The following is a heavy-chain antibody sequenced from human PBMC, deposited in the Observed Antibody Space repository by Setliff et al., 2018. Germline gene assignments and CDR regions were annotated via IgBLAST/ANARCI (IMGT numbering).Heavy chain of an antibody. CDR2: IYYSGST. CDR3: ASLYSGWYGWERIKDDAFDI. CDR1: GVSITNSDYY. J-gene: IGHJ3*02. Sequence: ASETLSLTCTVSGVSITNSDYYWGWIRQPPGKGLEWIGSIYYSGSTYYNPSLKSRVTISVDTSKNQFSLKLSSVTAADTAVYYCASLYSGWYGWERIKDDAFDIWGQGTMVTVSS. V-gene: IGHV4-39*07. D-gene: IGHD6-19*01.